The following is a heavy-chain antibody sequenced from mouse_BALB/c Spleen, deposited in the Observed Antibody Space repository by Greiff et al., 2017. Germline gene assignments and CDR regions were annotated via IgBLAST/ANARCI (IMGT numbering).Heavy chain of an antibody. D-gene: IGHD2-14*01. CDR3: ARRYEGYAMDY. CDR1: GFDFSRYW. CDR2: INPDSSTI. V-gene: IGHV4-1*02. Sequence: EVQLQQSGGGLVQPGGSLKLSRAASGFDFSRYWMSWVRQAPGKGLEWIGEINPDSSTINYTPSLKDKFIISRDNAKNTLYLQMSKVRSEDTALYYCARRYEGYAMDYWGQGTSVTVSS. J-gene: IGHJ4*01.